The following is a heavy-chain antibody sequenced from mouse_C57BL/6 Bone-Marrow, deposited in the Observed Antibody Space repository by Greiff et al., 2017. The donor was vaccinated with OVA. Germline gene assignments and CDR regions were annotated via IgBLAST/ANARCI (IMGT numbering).Heavy chain of an antibody. D-gene: IGHD1-1*01. CDR1: GYTFTSYW. CDR2: IYPGNSDT. J-gene: IGHJ3*01. Sequence: EVMLVESGTVLARPGASVKMSCKTSGYTFTSYWMHWVKQRPGQGLEWIGAIYPGNSDTSYNQKFKGKAKLTAVTSASTAYMELSSLTNEDSAVYYCTTTSYYYGSGGFAYWGQGTLVTVSA. CDR3: TTTSYYYGSGGFAY. V-gene: IGHV1-5*01.